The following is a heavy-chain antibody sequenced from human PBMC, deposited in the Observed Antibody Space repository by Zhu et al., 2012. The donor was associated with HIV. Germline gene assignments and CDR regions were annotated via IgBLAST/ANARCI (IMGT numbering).Heavy chain of an antibody. D-gene: IGHD5-12*01. V-gene: IGHV4-39*07. CDR1: GGSISSSSYY. CDR2: IYYSGST. Sequence: QVQLQESGPGLVKPSETLSLTCTVSGGSISSSSYYWGWIRQPPGKGLEWIGSIYYSGSTYYNPSLKSRVTISVDTSKNQFSLKLSSVTAADTAVYYCARGERVATIGYWFDPWGQGTLVTVSS. CDR3: ARGERVATIGYWFDP. J-gene: IGHJ5*02.